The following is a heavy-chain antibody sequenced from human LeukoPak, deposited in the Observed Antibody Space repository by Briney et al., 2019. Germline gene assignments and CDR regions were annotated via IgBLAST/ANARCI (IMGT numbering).Heavy chain of an antibody. J-gene: IGHJ4*02. D-gene: IGHD5-12*01. CDR2: IWYDGSNK. V-gene: IGHV3-33*01. CDR3: ASGKSGYGGY. Sequence: PGRSLRLSCAASGFTFSSYGMHWVRQAPGKGLEWVAVIWYDGSNKYYADSVKGRFTISRDNSKNTLYLQMNSLRAEDAAVYYYASGKSGYGGYWGQGTLVTVSS. CDR1: GFTFSSYG.